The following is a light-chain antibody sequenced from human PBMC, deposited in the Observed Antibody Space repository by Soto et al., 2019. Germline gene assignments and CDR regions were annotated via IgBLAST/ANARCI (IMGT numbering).Light chain of an antibody. CDR3: QQYDNWPVT. CDR1: QDVGSN. V-gene: IGKV3-15*01. Sequence: EIEMTQSASTLSGSAGERATLSWGASQDVGSNLAWYQQKPGQAPRLLIYGATTRATGIPARFSGSGYGTEFNLTINSLQSEDFAVYYCQQYDNWPVTFGGGTKVDIK. J-gene: IGKJ4*01. CDR2: GAT.